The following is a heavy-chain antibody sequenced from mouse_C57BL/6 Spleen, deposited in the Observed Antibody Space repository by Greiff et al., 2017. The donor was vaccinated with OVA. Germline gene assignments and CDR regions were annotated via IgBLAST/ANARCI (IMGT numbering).Heavy chain of an antibody. CDR1: GYAFTKYL. J-gene: IGHJ2*01. CDR3: ARGGDGYYDYFDY. D-gene: IGHD2-3*01. CDR2: INPGSGGT. V-gene: IGHV1-54*01. Sequence: QVQLQQSGAELVRHGTSVKVSCKASGYAFTKYLIEWVKQRPGQGLEWIGVINPGSGGTNYNEKFKGKATLTADKSSSTAYMQLSSLTSEDSAVYFCARGGDGYYDYFDYWGQGTTLTVSS.